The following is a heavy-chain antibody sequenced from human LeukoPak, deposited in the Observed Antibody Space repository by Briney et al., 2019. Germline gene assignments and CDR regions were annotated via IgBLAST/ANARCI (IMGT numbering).Heavy chain of an antibody. CDR3: ARPRGYYYDSSGYYSYDY. J-gene: IGHJ4*02. CDR2: ISAYNGNT. V-gene: IGHV1-18*01. Sequence: GASVKVSCKASGYTFTSYGISWVRQAPGHGREWVGWISAYNGNTNYAQKLQGRVTMTTDTSTSTAYMGLRSLRSDDTAVYYCARPRGYYYDSSGYYSYDYWGQGTLVTVSS. D-gene: IGHD3-22*01. CDR1: GYTFTSYG.